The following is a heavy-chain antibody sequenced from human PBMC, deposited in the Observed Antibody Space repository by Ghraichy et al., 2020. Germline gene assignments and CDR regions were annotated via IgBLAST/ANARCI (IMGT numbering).Heavy chain of an antibody. D-gene: IGHD3-10*01. Sequence: GGSLRLSCAASGFTFSSYAMSWVRQAPGKGLEWVSAISGSGGSTYYADSVKGRFTISRDNSKNTLYLQMNSLRAEDTAVYYCAKDVYMVQGLKEGGYYYMDVWGKGTTVTVSS. CDR2: ISGSGGST. V-gene: IGHV3-23*01. CDR3: AKDVYMVQGLKEGGYYYMDV. CDR1: GFTFSSYA. J-gene: IGHJ6*03.